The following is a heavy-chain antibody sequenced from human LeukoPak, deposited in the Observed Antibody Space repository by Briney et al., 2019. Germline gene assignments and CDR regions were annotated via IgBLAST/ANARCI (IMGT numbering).Heavy chain of an antibody. D-gene: IGHD3-22*01. Sequence: SVKVSCKASGGTFSSCAISWVRQAPGQGLEWTGGIIPIFGTANYAQKFQGRVTITTDESTSTAYMELSSLRSEDTAVYYCARRPYYYDSSGYPYWGQGTLVTVSS. V-gene: IGHV1-69*05. CDR1: GGTFSSCA. CDR3: ARRPYYYDSSGYPY. CDR2: IIPIFGTA. J-gene: IGHJ4*02.